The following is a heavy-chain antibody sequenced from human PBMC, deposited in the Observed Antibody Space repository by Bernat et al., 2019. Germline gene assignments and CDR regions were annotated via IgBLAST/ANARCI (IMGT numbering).Heavy chain of an antibody. J-gene: IGHJ4*02. CDR1: GFTFSNYG. V-gene: IGHV3-33*01. Sequence: QVHLVESGGGVVQPGGSLRLSCAASGFTFSNYGMLWVRQAPGKGLEWVAVIWYDGSNKYYADSVKGRFTISRDNSKNTLYLQMNSLRAEDTAVYYCARLGSSWSNDYWGQGTLVTVPS. CDR3: ARLGSSWSNDY. D-gene: IGHD6-13*01. CDR2: IWYDGSNK.